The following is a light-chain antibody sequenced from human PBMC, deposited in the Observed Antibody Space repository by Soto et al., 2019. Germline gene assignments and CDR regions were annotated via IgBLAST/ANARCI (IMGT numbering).Light chain of an antibody. CDR2: DAS. J-gene: IGKJ1*01. CDR1: QSISSW. V-gene: IGKV1-5*01. CDR3: QQYNNYSGT. Sequence: DIEMTQSPATLSSSLGDRVTITCRASQSISSWLAWYQQKPGKAPKLLIFDASSLETGVPSRFSGSGSGTEFTLTISSLQPDDFAAYYCQQYNNYSGTFGQGTKVEIK.